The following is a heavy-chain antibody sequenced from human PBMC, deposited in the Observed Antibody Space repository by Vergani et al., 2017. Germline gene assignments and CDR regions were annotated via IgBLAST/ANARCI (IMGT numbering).Heavy chain of an antibody. Sequence: EVQLEESGGGLVLPGRSLRLSCVASGFTSAGYAMHWVRQAPGKGLEWVSVISWNSNSIGYAYSVKGRFTISRDNDKNSLYLQMNSLRAEDTALYYCSKDLGTSSGGGWFDPWGQGTMVTVSS. V-gene: IGHV3-9*02. CDR2: ISWNSNSI. J-gene: IGHJ5*02. D-gene: IGHD6-6*01. CDR3: SKDLGTSSGGGWFDP. CDR1: GFTSAGYA.